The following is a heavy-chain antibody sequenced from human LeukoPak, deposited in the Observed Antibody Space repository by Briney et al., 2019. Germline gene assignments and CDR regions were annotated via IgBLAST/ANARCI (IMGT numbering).Heavy chain of an antibody. CDR3: ARVVQDDYVWGSYRYYFDY. V-gene: IGHV1-2*02. CDR1: GYSFADYY. Sequence: GASVKVSCKASGYSFADYYMHWVRQAPGQGLEWMGWIKPNSGGTRSAQKFQGRVTMTRDTSISTAYMELRSLRSDDTAVYYCARVVQDDYVWGSYRYYFDYWGQGTLVTVSS. D-gene: IGHD3-16*02. J-gene: IGHJ4*02. CDR2: IKPNSGGT.